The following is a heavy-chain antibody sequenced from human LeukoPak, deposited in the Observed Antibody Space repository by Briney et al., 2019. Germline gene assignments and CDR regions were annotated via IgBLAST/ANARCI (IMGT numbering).Heavy chain of an antibody. V-gene: IGHV1-18*01. CDR2: ISGYNGNT. Sequence: GASVKVSCKASGYTFTSYGISWVRQAPGQGLEWMGWISGYNGNTNYAQQFQGRVTMPTDTSTSTAYMELRSLRSDDTAVYYCARVVSGSGYSIYWGQGTLVTVSS. J-gene: IGHJ4*02. CDR1: GYTFTSYG. CDR3: ARVVSGSGYSIY. D-gene: IGHD3-3*01.